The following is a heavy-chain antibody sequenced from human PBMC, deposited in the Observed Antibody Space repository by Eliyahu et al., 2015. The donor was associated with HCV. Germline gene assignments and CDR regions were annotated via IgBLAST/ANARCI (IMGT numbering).Heavy chain of an antibody. V-gene: IGHV3-48*01. D-gene: IGHD1-20*01. J-gene: IGHJ3*02. CDR1: GLTFTTDT. Sequence: EVQLMESGGGLVQPGGSLRLSCAASGLTFTTDTMNWVRQAPGRGLEWISNISSSSSLIYYVDSVKGRFTISRDNAKNSLFLQMNSLRTEDTAIYYCTRSLIGNSGAFDIWGQGTMVTVSS. CDR2: ISSSSSLI. CDR3: TRSLIGNSGAFDI.